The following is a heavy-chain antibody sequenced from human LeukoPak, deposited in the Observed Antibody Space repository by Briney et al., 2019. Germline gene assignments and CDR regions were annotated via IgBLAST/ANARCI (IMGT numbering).Heavy chain of an antibody. Sequence: GGSLRLSCAASGFTFSYYSMNWVRQAPGKGLEWVAVISYDGSNKYYADSVKGRFTISRDSSKNTLYLQMNSLRAEDTAVYYCAKDKVGATTGGYYFDYWGQGTLVTVSS. CDR3: AKDKVGATTGGYYFDY. CDR1: GFTFSYYS. V-gene: IGHV3-30*18. J-gene: IGHJ4*02. CDR2: ISYDGSNK. D-gene: IGHD1-26*01.